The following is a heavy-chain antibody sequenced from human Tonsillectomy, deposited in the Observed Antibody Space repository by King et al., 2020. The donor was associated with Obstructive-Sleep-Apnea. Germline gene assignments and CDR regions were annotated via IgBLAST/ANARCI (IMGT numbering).Heavy chain of an antibody. V-gene: IGHV4-30-4*07. Sequence: QLQESGPGLVKPSQTLSLTCAVSGGSISSGGYSWSWIRQPPGKGLEWIGYIYYSGSTYYNPSLKSRVTISVDTSKNQFSLKLSSVTAADTAVDYCASSYGSGSYYNLRGPTLYYFDYWGQGTLVTVSS. CDR3: ASSYGSGSYYNLRGPTLYYFDY. CDR2: IYYSGST. D-gene: IGHD3-10*01. CDR1: GGSISSGGYS. J-gene: IGHJ4*02.